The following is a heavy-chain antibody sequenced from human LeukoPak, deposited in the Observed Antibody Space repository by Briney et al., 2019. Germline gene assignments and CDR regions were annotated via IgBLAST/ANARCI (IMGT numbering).Heavy chain of an antibody. CDR1: GFTFSTYS. V-gene: IGHV3-23*01. D-gene: IGHD3-22*01. Sequence: GGSLRLSCAASGFTFSTYSMNWVRQAPGKGLEWVSAISGSGGSTYYADSVKGRFTISRDNSKNTLYLQMNSLRAEDTAVYYCAKQGVVVSTFDYWGQGTLVTVSS. CDR2: ISGSGGST. CDR3: AKQGVVVSTFDY. J-gene: IGHJ4*02.